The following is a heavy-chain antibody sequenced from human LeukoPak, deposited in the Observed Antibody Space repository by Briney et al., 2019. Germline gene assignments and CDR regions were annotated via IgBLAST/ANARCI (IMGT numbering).Heavy chain of an antibody. CDR3: ARVGDYYDSSGYYYSPHFDY. V-gene: IGHV1-69*04. D-gene: IGHD3-22*01. CDR2: IIPIFGIA. Sequence: SVKVSCKASGGTFSIYAISWVRQAPGQGLEWMGRIIPIFGIANYAQKFQGRVTITADKSTSTAYMELSSLRSEDTAVYYCARVGDYYDSSGYYYSPHFDYWGQGTLVTVSS. J-gene: IGHJ4*02. CDR1: GGTFSIYA.